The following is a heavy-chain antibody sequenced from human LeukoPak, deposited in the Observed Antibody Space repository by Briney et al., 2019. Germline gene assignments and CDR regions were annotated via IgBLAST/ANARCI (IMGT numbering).Heavy chain of an antibody. CDR3: ARASRAAAAPFDY. CDR2: ISGSGGST. CDR1: GFTFSSYA. J-gene: IGHJ4*02. V-gene: IGHV3-23*01. D-gene: IGHD6-13*01. Sequence: GGSLRPSCAASGFTFSSYAMSWVRQAPGKGLEWVSAISGSGGSTYYADSVKGRFTISRDNSKNTLYLQMNSLRAEDTAVYYCARASRAAAAPFDYWGQGTLVTVSS.